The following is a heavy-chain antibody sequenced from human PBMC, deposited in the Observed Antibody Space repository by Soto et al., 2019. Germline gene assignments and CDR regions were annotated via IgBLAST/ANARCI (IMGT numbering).Heavy chain of an antibody. D-gene: IGHD3-16*02. CDR3: ARGDDYVWGTYRYNPFDY. Sequence: SETLSLTCAVYGGSFSGYYWSWIRQPPGKGLEWIGEINHSGSTNYNPSLKSRVTISVDTSKNQFSLKLSSVTAADTAVYYCARGDDYVWGTYRYNPFDYWGRGTLVTVSS. CDR1: GGSFSGYY. CDR2: INHSGST. V-gene: IGHV4-34*01. J-gene: IGHJ4*02.